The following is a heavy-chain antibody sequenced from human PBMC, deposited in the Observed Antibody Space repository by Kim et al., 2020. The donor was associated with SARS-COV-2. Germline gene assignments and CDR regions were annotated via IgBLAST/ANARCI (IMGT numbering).Heavy chain of an antibody. CDR3: ARQKSGWYSHDAFDI. V-gene: IGHV5-51*01. Sequence: GESLKISCKGSGYSFTSYWIGWVRQMPGKGLEWMGIIYPGDSDTRYSPSFQGQVTISADKSISTAYLQWSSLKASDTAMYYCARQKSGWYSHDAFDIWGQGTMVTVSS. D-gene: IGHD6-19*01. J-gene: IGHJ3*02. CDR2: IYPGDSDT. CDR1: GYSFTSYW.